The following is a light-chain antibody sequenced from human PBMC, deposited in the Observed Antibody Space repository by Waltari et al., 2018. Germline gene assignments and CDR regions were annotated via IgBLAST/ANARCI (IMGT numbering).Light chain of an antibody. V-gene: IGLV2-23*02. CDR2: EVS. CDR3: CSYAGSSTFVV. Sequence: QSALTLPASVSGSPGRWITISCTGTSSAVRRYNLVVWYQQHPGKAANLMIYEVSKRPSGLSTLFSGSKSGNTASLTISGLQAEDEADYYCCSYAGSSTFVVFGGGTKLTVL. J-gene: IGLJ2*01. CDR1: SSAVRRYNL.